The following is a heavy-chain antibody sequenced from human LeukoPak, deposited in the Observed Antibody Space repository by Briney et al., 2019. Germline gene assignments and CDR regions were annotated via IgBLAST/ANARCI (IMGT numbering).Heavy chain of an antibody. J-gene: IGHJ4*02. CDR1: GFTFSSYG. Sequence: GGSLRLSCAASGFTFSSYGMHWVRQAPGKGLEWVAVISYDGSNKYYADSVKGRFTISRDNSKNTLYLQMNSLRAEDTAVYYCATPFDNVPGIAAAGTGCGYWGQGTLVTVSS. V-gene: IGHV3-30*03. D-gene: IGHD6-13*01. CDR2: ISYDGSNK. CDR3: ATPFDNVPGIAAAGTGCGY.